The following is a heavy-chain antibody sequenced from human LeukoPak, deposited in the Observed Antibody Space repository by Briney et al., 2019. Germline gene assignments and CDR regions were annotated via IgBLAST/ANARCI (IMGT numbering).Heavy chain of an antibody. CDR2: ISAYNGNT. CDR3: ARDHDGSYYH. Sequence: ASVEVSCKASGYTFTSYGSSWVRQAPGQGLEWMVWISAYNGNTNYAQKLQGRVTMTTDTSTTTAYMELMSLRSDDTAVSYCARDHDGSYYHWGQETLVTVSS. D-gene: IGHD1-26*01. V-gene: IGHV1-18*01. J-gene: IGHJ5*02. CDR1: GYTFTSYG.